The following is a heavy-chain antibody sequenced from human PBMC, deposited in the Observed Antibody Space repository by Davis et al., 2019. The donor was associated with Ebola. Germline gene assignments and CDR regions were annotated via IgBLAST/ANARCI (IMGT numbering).Heavy chain of an antibody. D-gene: IGHD5-12*01. J-gene: IGHJ4*02. CDR1: GGSISSGGYY. V-gene: IGHV4-31*03. CDR2: IYYSGST. Sequence: MPSETLSLTCTVSGGSISSGGYYWSWIRQHPGKGLEWIGYIYYSGSTHYNPSLKSRVTISVDTSKHQFSLKLSSVTAADTAVYYCARGRGNGYSGYRRAFDYWGQGTLVTVSS. CDR3: ARGRGNGYSGYRRAFDY.